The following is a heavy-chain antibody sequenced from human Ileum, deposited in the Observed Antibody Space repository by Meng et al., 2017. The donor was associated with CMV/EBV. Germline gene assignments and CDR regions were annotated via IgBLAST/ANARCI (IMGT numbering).Heavy chain of an antibody. CDR2: ISYDGSNK. CDR1: GFTFSSYA. CDR3: ARGLWWLDY. Sequence: LSCAACGFTFSSYAMHWVRQAPGKGLEGVAVISYDGSNKYYADSVKGRFTISRDNSKNTLYLQMNSLRAEDTAVYYCARGLWWLDYWGQGTLVTVSS. J-gene: IGHJ4*02. V-gene: IGHV3-30*04. D-gene: IGHD4/OR15-4a*01.